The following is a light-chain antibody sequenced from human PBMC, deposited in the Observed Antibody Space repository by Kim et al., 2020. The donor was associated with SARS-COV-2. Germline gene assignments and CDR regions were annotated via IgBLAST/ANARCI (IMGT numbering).Light chain of an antibody. CDR3: HQYGSSPRT. CDR1: QSVISDY. Sequence: SLGERATLSCSASQSVISDYLAWYQQKPVQAPRLLIYGASTRATGIPDRFSGSGSGTDFTLIISRLEPEYFALYYCHQYGSSPRTFGQGTKVDIK. CDR2: GAS. V-gene: IGKV3-20*01. J-gene: IGKJ1*01.